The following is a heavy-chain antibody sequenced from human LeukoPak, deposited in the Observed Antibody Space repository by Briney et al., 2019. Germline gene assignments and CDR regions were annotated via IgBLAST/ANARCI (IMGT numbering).Heavy chain of an antibody. CDR1: GFTLRSNY. CDR2: IYSGGST. CDR3: ARIGVLESGSLDLYYYYGMDV. Sequence: GGSLRLSCAASGFTLRSNYISWVRQAPAKGLEWVSGIYSGGSTYYVDSVKGRFTISRHNSKNTLYLKMNSLRAEDTAVYYCARIGVLESGSLDLYYYYGMDVWGQGTTVTVSS. J-gene: IGHJ6*02. V-gene: IGHV3-53*04. D-gene: IGHD5-12*01.